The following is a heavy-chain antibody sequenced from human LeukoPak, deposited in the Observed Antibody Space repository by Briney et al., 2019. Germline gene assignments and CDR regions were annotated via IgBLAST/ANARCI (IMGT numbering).Heavy chain of an antibody. CDR3: ARDTVATITGY. CDR1: GYTFTSYG. D-gene: IGHD5-12*01. CDR2: ISAYNGNT. V-gene: IGHV1-18*01. J-gene: IGHJ4*02. Sequence: ASVKVSGKASGYTFTSYGISCVRHAPGQGLELMGWISAYNGNTNYAQKLQGRVTMTTDTSTTTAYMELRSLRSDDTAVYYCARDTVATITGYWGQGTLVTVSS.